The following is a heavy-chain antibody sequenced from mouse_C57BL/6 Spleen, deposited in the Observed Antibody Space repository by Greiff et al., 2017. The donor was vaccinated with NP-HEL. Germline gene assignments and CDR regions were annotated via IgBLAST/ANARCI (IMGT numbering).Heavy chain of an antibody. J-gene: IGHJ2*01. V-gene: IGHV5-17*01. D-gene: IGHD2-2*01. Sequence: EVQLVESGGGLVQPGGSLKLSCAASGFTFSDYGMHWVRQAPEKGLEWVAYISSGSSTIYYADTVKGRFTISRDNAKNTLFLQMTSLRSEDTAMYYCARRMVTTALFDYWGQGTTLTVSS. CDR1: GFTFSDYG. CDR2: ISSGSSTI. CDR3: ARRMVTTALFDY.